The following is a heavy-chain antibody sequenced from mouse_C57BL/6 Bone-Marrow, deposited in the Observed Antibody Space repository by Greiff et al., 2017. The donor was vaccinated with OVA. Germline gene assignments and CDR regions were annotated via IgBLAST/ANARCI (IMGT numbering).Heavy chain of an antibody. CDR3: ARRLRRGNWYFDV. Sequence: DVKLQESGPGLAKPSQTLSLTCSVTGYSITSDYWNWIRKFPGNKLEYMGYISYSGSTYYNPSLKSRISITRDTSKNQYYLQLNSVTTEDTATYYCARRLRRGNWYFDVWGTGTTVTVSS. CDR2: ISYSGST. V-gene: IGHV3-8*01. J-gene: IGHJ1*03. D-gene: IGHD2-4*01. CDR1: GYSITSDY.